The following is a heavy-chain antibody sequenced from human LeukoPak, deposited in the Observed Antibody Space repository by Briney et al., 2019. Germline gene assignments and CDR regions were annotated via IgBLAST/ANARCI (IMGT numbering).Heavy chain of an antibody. CDR3: AKRRLYTSGSYVLGY. D-gene: IGHD1-26*01. J-gene: IGHJ4*02. CDR2: ISGSGGST. V-gene: IGHV3-23*01. Sequence: GGSLRLSCAASGFTFSSYGMSWVRQAPGKGLEWVSAISGSGGSTYYADSVKGRFTISRDNSKNTLYLQMNSLRAEDTAVYYCAKRRLYTSGSYVLGYWGQGTLVTVSS. CDR1: GFTFSSYG.